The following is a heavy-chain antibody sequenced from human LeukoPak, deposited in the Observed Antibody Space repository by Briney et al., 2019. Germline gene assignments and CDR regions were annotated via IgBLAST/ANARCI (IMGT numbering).Heavy chain of an antibody. D-gene: IGHD6-13*01. CDR2: IYYSGST. J-gene: IGHJ4*02. V-gene: IGHV4-59*01. CDR3: ARGIAAAGKDY. CDR1: GGSISSYY. Sequence: SETLSLTCTVSGGSISSYYWSWIRQPPGKGLEWIGYIYYSGSTSYNPSLKSRVTISVDTSKNQFSLKLSSVTAADTAVYYCARGIAAAGKDYWGQGTLATVSS.